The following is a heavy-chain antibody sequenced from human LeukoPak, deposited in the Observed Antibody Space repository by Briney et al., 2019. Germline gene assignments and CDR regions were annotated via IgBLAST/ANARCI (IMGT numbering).Heavy chain of an antibody. CDR2: IYPGDSDT. J-gene: IGHJ4*02. D-gene: IGHD3-22*01. CDR1: GYSFTSYW. CDR3: ARLYYYDSSGYYGHEPKTHYFDY. Sequence: GESLKISCKGSGYSFTSYWIGWVRQMPGKGLEWMGIIYPGDSDTRYSPSFQGQVTISADKSISTAYLQWSSLKASDTAMYYCARLYYYDSSGYYGHEPKTHYFDYWGQGTLVTVSS. V-gene: IGHV5-51*01.